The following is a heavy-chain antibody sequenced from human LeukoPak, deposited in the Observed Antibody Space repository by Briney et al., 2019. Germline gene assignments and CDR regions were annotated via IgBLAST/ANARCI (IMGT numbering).Heavy chain of an antibody. J-gene: IGHJ3*02. CDR1: GGSISSYC. Sequence: SETLSLTCTVSGGSISSYCWSWIRQPAGKGLEWIGRIYTSGSTNYNPSLKSRVTISVDKSKNQFSLKLSSVTAADTAVYYCARVWWDADAFDIWGQGTMVTVSS. CDR3: ARVWWDADAFDI. CDR2: IYTSGST. D-gene: IGHD2-8*02. V-gene: IGHV4-4*07.